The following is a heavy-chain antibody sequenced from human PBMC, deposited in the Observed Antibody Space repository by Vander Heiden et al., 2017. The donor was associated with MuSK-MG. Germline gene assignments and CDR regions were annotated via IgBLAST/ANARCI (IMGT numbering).Heavy chain of an antibody. Sequence: HAQLVQSGAEVKKPGPSVNVSCKASGYTFTSYYMHWVRQAPGQGLEWMGIINPSGGSTSYAQKFQGRVTMTRDTSTSTVYMELSSLRSEDTAVYYCARGIAVYPIDYWGQGTLVTVSS. CDR2: INPSGGST. V-gene: IGHV1-46*01. CDR3: ARGIAVYPIDY. D-gene: IGHD6-19*01. J-gene: IGHJ4*02. CDR1: GYTFTSYY.